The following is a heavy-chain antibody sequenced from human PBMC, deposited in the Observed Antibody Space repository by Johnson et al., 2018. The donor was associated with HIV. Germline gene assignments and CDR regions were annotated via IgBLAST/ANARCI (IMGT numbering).Heavy chain of an antibody. D-gene: IGHD2-15*01. CDR2: ISHGLNNR. CDR3: ARSWGGYCSGGSCYGAPGAFDI. Sequence: VQLVESGGGVVQPGTSLRLSCVASNFTFSSYAMHWVRQAPGKGLGWVALISHGLNNRYYAASVKGRFTVSRDTSKNTLYLQINSLRAEDTAVYYCARSWGGYCSGGSCYGAPGAFDIWGQGTMVTVSS. CDR1: NFTFSSYA. V-gene: IGHV3-30-3*01. J-gene: IGHJ3*02.